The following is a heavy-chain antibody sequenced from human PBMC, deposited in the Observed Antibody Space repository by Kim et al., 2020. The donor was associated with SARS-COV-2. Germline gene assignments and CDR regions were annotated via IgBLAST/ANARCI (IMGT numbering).Heavy chain of an antibody. Sequence: ASVKVSCKASGYTFTGYYKHWVRQAPGQGLEWMGRINPNSGGTNYAQKFQGRVTMTRDTSISTAYMELSRLRSDDTAVYYCARGGIAARLTSYYYGMDVWGQGTTVTVSS. V-gene: IGHV1-2*06. J-gene: IGHJ6*02. CDR3: ARGGIAARLTSYYYGMDV. CDR1: GYTFTGYY. CDR2: INPNSGGT. D-gene: IGHD6-6*01.